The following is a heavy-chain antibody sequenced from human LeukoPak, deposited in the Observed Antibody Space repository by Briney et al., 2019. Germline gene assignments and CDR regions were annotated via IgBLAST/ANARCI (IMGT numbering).Heavy chain of an antibody. CDR3: ARGTSAFDV. V-gene: IGHV3-23*01. CDR1: RFTFSSYA. D-gene: IGHD1-1*01. Sequence: GGSLRLSCAASRFTFSSYAMSWVRQAPGKGLEWVSTISGSGGRTYYADSVKGRFTISRDNSKSTLYLQMDSLRAEDTAVYYCARGTSAFDVWGQGTMVTVSS. J-gene: IGHJ3*01. CDR2: ISGSGGRT.